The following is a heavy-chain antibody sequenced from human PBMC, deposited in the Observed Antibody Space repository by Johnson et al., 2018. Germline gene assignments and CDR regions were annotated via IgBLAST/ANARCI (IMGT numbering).Heavy chain of an antibody. CDR3: ARGRALSDLDF. CDR2: LYYSGST. V-gene: IGHV4-59*01. Sequence: QVQLQESGPGLVKPSETLSLTCTVSGGSISSYYWSWIRQPPGKGLEWIGYLYYSGSTHYNPSLKSRVTIPVDTSKNQFSLKLSSVTAADTAVYYCARGRALSDLDFWGQGTLVTVSS. J-gene: IGHJ4*02. CDR1: GGSISSYY.